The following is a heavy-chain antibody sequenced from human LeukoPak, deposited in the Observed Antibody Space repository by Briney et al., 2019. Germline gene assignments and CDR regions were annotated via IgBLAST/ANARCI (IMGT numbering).Heavy chain of an antibody. V-gene: IGHV1-69*05. CDR1: GGTFSSYA. CDR2: IIPIFGTA. J-gene: IGHJ6*03. Sequence: SVKVSCKASGGTFSSYAISWVRQAPGQGLEWMGGIIPIFGTANYAQKFQGRVTITTDESTSTAYMELSSLRSEDTAVYYCARGPGSGSYYNVIYYYYMDVWGKGTTVTVSS. CDR3: ARGPGSGSYYNVIYYYYMDV. D-gene: IGHD3-10*01.